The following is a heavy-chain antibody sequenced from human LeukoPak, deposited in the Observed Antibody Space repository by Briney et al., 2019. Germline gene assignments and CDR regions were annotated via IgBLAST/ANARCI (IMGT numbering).Heavy chain of an antibody. V-gene: IGHV4-39*01. J-gene: IGHJ4*02. CDR1: GGSISSSSYY. D-gene: IGHD3-22*01. CDR3: ARLYYDSSGYYQICYFDY. CDR2: IYYSGST. Sequence: PSETLSLTCTVSGGSISSSSYYWGWIRQPPGKGLEWLGRIYYSGSTYYNPSVKSRFTISVDTSKNPFSLHLSSVTAADTAVYYCARLYYDSSGYYQICYFDYWGQGTLVTVSS.